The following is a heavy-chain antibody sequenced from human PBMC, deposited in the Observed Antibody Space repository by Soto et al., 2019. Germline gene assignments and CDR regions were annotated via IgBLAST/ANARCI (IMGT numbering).Heavy chain of an antibody. CDR1: GFTFSSYG. D-gene: IGHD2-15*01. CDR2: MSYDGSKK. CDR3: AKEKRGYCSGGSCYPGPFDY. Sequence: PGGSLRLSCAATGFTFSSYGMHWVRQAPGKGLEWMAVMSYDGSKKYHADSVKGRFTISRDNAKNSLYLQMNSLRAEDTALYYCAKEKRGYCSGGSCYPGPFDYWDREPWSPSPQ. J-gene: IGHJ4*02. V-gene: IGHV3-30*18.